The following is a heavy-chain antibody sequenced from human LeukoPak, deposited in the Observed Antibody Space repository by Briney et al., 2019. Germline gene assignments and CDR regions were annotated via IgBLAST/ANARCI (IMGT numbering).Heavy chain of an antibody. V-gene: IGHV3-23*01. CDR2: ISGSGGST. D-gene: IGHD1-26*01. J-gene: IGHJ4*02. CDR1: GFTFSSYA. CDR3: AKWEYSGSYYQHFDY. Sequence: GGSLRLSCAASGFTFSSYAMSWVRQAPGKGLEWVSAISGSGGSTYYADSVKGRFTISRDNSKNTLYLQMNSLRAEDTAVYYCAKWEYSGSYYQHFDYWGQGTLVTVSS.